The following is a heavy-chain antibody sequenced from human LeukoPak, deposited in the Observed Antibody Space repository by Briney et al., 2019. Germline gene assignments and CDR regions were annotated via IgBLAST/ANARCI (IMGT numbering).Heavy chain of an antibody. CDR2: INHSGST. Sequence: SGTLSLTCGVSGGSISSNNWWSWIRQPPGRGLEWIGEINHSGSTNYNPSLKSRVTISVDTSKNQFSLKLSSVTAADTAVYYCASILGYCSGGSCYRAGYYYYGMDVWGQGTTVTVSS. D-gene: IGHD2-15*01. CDR1: GGSISSNNW. J-gene: IGHJ6*02. CDR3: ASILGYCSGGSCYRAGYYYYGMDV. V-gene: IGHV4-4*02.